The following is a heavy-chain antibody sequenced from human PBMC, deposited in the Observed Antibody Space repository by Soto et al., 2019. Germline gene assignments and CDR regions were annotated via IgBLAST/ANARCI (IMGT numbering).Heavy chain of an antibody. Sequence: PSETLSLTCTVSGGSLFGDSCTWIRQPAGGGLEWIGRINSDGNTDYSPSLKSRVTMSVDPSRKHFSLNLTSVTAADTASYFCARARRLENWFDPWGPGIQVTVSS. CDR1: GGSLFGDS. J-gene: IGHJ5*02. CDR2: INSDGNT. CDR3: ARARRLENWFDP. V-gene: IGHV4-4*07. D-gene: IGHD5-12*01.